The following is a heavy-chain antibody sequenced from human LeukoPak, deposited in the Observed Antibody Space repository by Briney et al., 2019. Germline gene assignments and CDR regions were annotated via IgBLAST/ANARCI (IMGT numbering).Heavy chain of an antibody. J-gene: IGHJ4*02. Sequence: ASVKVSCKASVYTFTNFYIHWVRQAPGQGLEWMGWMNPNSGDTSYAREFQDRVTMTRDTSLSTAYMELGRLRSDDTAVYFCARRAINFNITNCYVDYWGQGTLVTVSS. CDR3: ARRAINFNITNCYVDY. CDR2: MNPNSGDT. D-gene: IGHD2-2*01. CDR1: VYTFTNFY. V-gene: IGHV1-2*02.